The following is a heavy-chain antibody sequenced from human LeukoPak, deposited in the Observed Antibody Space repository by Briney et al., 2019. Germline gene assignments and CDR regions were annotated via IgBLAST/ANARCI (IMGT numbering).Heavy chain of an antibody. D-gene: IGHD1-26*01. V-gene: IGHV3-74*01. CDR2: INSDGRST. CDR1: GFTFSSYW. CDR3: ARERRSGSFYY. J-gene: IGHJ4*02. Sequence: GSLRLSCAASGFTFSSYWMHWVRQAPGKGLVWVSRINSDGRSTSYADSVKGRFTISRDNAKNTLYLQMNSLRAEDTALYYCARERRSGSFYYWGQGTLVTVSS.